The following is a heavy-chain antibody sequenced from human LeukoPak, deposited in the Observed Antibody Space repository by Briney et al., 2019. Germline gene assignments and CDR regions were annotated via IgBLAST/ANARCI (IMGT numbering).Heavy chain of an antibody. V-gene: IGHV3-23*01. J-gene: IGHJ4*02. CDR2: ISGSGSGGST. CDR3: AKDRSIGTYYTIDH. D-gene: IGHD1-26*01. Sequence: GGSLRLSCAASGFTFSSSAMSWVRQAPGKGLEWVSSISGSGSGGSTYYADSVKGRFTISRDNSKNTLYLQMNSLIAEDTAVYYCAKDRSIGTYYTIDHWGQGTLVTVSS. CDR1: GFTFSSSA.